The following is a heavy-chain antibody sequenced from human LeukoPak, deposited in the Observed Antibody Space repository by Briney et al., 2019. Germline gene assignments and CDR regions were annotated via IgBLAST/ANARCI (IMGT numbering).Heavy chain of an antibody. D-gene: IGHD2-2*01. J-gene: IGHJ4*02. CDR1: GFTFSSYG. CDR3: ARDRGSSTSCPDY. CDR2: IWYDGSNK. Sequence: TGRSLRLSCAASGFTFSSYGMHWARQAPGKGLEWVAVIWYDGSNKYYADSVKGRFTISRDNSKNTLYLQMNSLRAEDTAVYYCARDRGSSTSCPDYWGQGTLVTVSS. V-gene: IGHV3-33*01.